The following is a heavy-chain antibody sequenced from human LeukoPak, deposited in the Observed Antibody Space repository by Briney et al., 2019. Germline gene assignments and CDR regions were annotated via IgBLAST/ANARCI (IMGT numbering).Heavy chain of an antibody. CDR3: ASREGLSGSYGPSDY. D-gene: IGHD1-26*01. J-gene: IGHJ4*02. CDR2: IYYSGNT. V-gene: IGHV4-39*07. Sequence: NPSETLSLTCTVSGGSISSSGSYWGWIRQPPGKGLEWIGSIYYSGNTYNPSLKSRVTISVDTYKNQFSLKLSSVTAADTAVYYCASREGLSGSYGPSDYWGQGTLVTVSS. CDR1: GGSISSSGSY.